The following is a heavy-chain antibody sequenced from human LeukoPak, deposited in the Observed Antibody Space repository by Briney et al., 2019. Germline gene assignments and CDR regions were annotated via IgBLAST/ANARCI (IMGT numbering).Heavy chain of an antibody. Sequence: GGSLRLSCAASGFTFSSYAMSWVRQAPGKGLEWVSAISGSGGSTYYADSVKGRFTISRDNAKNSLYLQMNSLRAEDTAVYYCARDAHSVVVPAAHLDYWGQGTLVTVSS. CDR1: GFTFSSYA. V-gene: IGHV3-23*01. D-gene: IGHD2-2*01. J-gene: IGHJ4*02. CDR3: ARDAHSVVVPAAHLDY. CDR2: ISGSGGST.